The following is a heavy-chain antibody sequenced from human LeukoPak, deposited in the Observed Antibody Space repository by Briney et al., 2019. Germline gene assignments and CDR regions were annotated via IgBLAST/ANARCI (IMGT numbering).Heavy chain of an antibody. V-gene: IGHV4-59*08. J-gene: IGHJ4*02. Sequence: SETLSLTCTVSGGSISSYYWSWIRLPAGKGLELIGYIYYRGRTKYNRSLKSRVTISVDTSKNQFSLKLSSVTAADTAVYYCARHTLDTGYYFDYWGQGTLVTVSS. CDR2: IYYRGRT. CDR3: ARHTLDTGYYFDY. CDR1: GGSISSYY. D-gene: IGHD5-18*01.